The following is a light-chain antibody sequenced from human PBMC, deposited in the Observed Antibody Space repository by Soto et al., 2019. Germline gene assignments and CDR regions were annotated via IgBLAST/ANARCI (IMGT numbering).Light chain of an antibody. CDR1: QSVDIY. J-gene: IGKJ4*01. CDR2: DAS. V-gene: IGKV3-11*01. CDR3: QQRKYWPPLT. Sequence: EVVVTQSPVTLALSPGERATLSCRTSQSVDIYVAWYQQKPGQAPRLLIYDASNRAPGIPARFSGSGSGTDFTLSISSREPEDLAVYYCQQRKYWPPLTFGGRTKVESK.